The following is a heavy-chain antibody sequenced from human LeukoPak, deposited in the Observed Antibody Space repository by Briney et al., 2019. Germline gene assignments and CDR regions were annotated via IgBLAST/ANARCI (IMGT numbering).Heavy chain of an antibody. CDR2: INPYSGGT. D-gene: IGHD3-9*01. Sequence: GASVKVSCKASGYTFTGYYMHWVRQAPGQGLEWMGWINPYSGGTNYAQKFQGRVTMTRDTSISTAYMELSRLTSDDTAVYYCARDPQPYYDILTGYAHYFDYWGQGTLVTVSS. V-gene: IGHV1-2*02. CDR3: ARDPQPYYDILTGYAHYFDY. J-gene: IGHJ4*02. CDR1: GYTFTGYY.